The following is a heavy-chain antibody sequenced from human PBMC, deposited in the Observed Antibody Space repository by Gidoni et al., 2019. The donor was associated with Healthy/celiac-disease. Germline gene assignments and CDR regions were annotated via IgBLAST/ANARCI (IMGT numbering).Heavy chain of an antibody. CDR2: IYYSGST. CDR3: ARGASSGEDY. V-gene: IGHV4-31*03. CDR1: GGSISSGGYY. J-gene: IGHJ4*02. Sequence: QVQLQESGPGLVKPSQTLYLTCPVLGGSISSGGYYWSWIRQHPGKGLEWIGYIYYSGSTYYNPSLKIRLPISVATSKNQFSLKLSSVTAADTAVYYCARGASSGEDYWGQGTLVTVSS. D-gene: IGHD1-26*01.